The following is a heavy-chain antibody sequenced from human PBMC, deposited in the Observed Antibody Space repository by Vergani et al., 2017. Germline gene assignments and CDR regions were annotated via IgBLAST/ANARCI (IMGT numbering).Heavy chain of an antibody. V-gene: IGHV1-69*01. Sequence: QVQLVQSGAEVKKPGSSVKVSCKASGGTFSSYAISWVRQAPGQGLEWMGGIIPIFGTANYAQKFQGRVPINADESTRTAYMELSSLRAEDTAVYYCARGRQPVPYYVDYWGQRTLVIVSS. CDR2: IIPIFGTA. CDR3: ARGRQPVPYYVDY. J-gene: IGHJ4*02. CDR1: GGTFSSYA. D-gene: IGHD6-13*01.